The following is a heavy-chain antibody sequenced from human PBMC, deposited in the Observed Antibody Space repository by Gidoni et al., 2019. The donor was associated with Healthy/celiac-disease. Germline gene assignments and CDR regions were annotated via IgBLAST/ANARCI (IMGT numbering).Heavy chain of an antibody. V-gene: IGHV3-21*01. CDR2: ISSSSSYI. J-gene: IGHJ6*02. Sequence: EVQLVESGGGLVKPGGSLRLSCAASGFTFSSYGLNWVRQAPGKGLECVSSISSSSSYIYYADSVKGRFTISRDNAKNSLYLQMNSLRAEDTAVYYCARGPFCSSTSCYDPYYYYGMDVWGQGTTVTVSS. D-gene: IGHD2-2*01. CDR3: ARGPFCSSTSCYDPYYYYGMDV. CDR1: GFTFSSYG.